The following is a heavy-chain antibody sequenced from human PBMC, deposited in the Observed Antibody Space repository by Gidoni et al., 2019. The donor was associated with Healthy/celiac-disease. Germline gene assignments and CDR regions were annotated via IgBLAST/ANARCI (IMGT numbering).Heavy chain of an antibody. CDR3: ARHTSDSSGYYYYYYGMDV. D-gene: IGHD3-22*01. J-gene: IGHJ6*02. V-gene: IGHV4-59*08. CDR1: AGSISSYY. Sequence: QVQLPASGPGLVQPSETLSLTCTVSAGSISSYYWGWIRQPPGKGLEWIGYIYYSGSTNYNPSLKSRVTISVDTSKIQCALKLSSVTAADTAVYYCARHTSDSSGYYYYYYGMDVWGQGTTVTVSS. CDR2: IYYSGST.